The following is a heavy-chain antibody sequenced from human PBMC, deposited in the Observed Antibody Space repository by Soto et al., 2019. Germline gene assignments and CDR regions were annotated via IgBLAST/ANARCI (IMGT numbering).Heavy chain of an antibody. CDR1: VGPSVVTT. D-gene: IGHD3-16*01. Sequence: LLQLRRPCPSPALSMVGPSVVTTGAGSASPQGKGLEWIGEINHSGSTNYNPSLKSRVTISVDTSKNQFSLKLSSVTAADTAVYYCARAKNYDYVWGSYAQIFDYWGQGTLVTVSS. J-gene: IGHJ4*02. CDR3: ARAKNYDYVWGSYAQIFDY. CDR2: INHSGST. V-gene: IGHV4-34*01.